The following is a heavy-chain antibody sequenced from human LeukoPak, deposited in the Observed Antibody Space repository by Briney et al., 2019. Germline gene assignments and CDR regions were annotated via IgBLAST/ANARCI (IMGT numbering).Heavy chain of an antibody. V-gene: IGHV3-23*01. CDR2: ISGSGGST. Sequence: GGSLRLSCAASGFTLDDYGMSWVRQAPGKGLEWVSAISGSGGSTYYADSVKGRFTISRDNSKNTLYLQMNSLRAEDTAVYYCAKDKVKASSSSYYYYYGMDVWGQGTTVTVSS. D-gene: IGHD6-6*01. J-gene: IGHJ6*02. CDR3: AKDKVKASSSSYYYYYGMDV. CDR1: GFTLDDYG.